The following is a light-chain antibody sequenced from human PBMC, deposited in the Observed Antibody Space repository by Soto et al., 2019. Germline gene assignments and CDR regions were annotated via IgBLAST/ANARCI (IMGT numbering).Light chain of an antibody. CDR1: QTISSW. Sequence: DIQITHSPSTLSGSLSDRVTITCRASQTISSWLAWYQQKPGKAPKLLIYKASTLKSGVPSRFSGSGSGTEFTLTISSLQLDDFATYYCQHYNSYSEAFGQGTKVDIK. CDR3: QHYNSYSEA. J-gene: IGKJ1*01. V-gene: IGKV1-5*03. CDR2: KAS.